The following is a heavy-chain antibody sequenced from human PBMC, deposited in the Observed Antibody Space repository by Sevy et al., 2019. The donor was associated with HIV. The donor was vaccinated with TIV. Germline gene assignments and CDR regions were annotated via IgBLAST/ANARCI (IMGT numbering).Heavy chain of an antibody. CDR3: ARGLRPRRYFDY. Sequence: SETLSLTCTVSGGSISSGGYYWSWIRQHPGKGLEWIGYIDYSGSTYYNPSLKSRVTISVDTSKNQFSLKLSSVTAADTAVYYCARGLRPRRYFDYWGQGTLVTVSS. J-gene: IGHJ4*02. D-gene: IGHD4-17*01. V-gene: IGHV4-31*03. CDR2: IDYSGST. CDR1: GGSISSGGYY.